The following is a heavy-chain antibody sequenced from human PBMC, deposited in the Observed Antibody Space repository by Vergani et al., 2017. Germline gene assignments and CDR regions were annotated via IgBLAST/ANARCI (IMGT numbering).Heavy chain of an antibody. D-gene: IGHD3-9*01. V-gene: IGHV3-7*01. CDR1: GFTFSSYR. CDR2: IKQDGSEK. CDR3: AREFHPHFDWVGWFDP. J-gene: IGHJ5*02. Sequence: EVQLVESGGGLVQPGGSLRLSCAASGFTFSSYRMSWVRQAPGKGLEWVANIKQDGSEKYYVDSVKGRFTISRDNAKNSLYLQMNSLRAEATAVYYCAREFHPHFDWVGWFDPWGQGTLVTVSS.